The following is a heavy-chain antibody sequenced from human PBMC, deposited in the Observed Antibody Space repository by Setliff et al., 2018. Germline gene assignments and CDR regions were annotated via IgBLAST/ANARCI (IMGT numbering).Heavy chain of an antibody. Sequence: ASVKVSCKASGYTFTSYGISWVRQTPGQGLEWMGWISAYNGNTNYAQKLQGRVTMTTDTSTSTACMELRSLRSDGTAVYYCARSSWSYYGMDVWGQGTTVTVSS. D-gene: IGHD6-13*01. V-gene: IGHV1-18*01. CDR1: GYTFTSYG. CDR3: ARSSWSYYGMDV. J-gene: IGHJ6*02. CDR2: ISAYNGNT.